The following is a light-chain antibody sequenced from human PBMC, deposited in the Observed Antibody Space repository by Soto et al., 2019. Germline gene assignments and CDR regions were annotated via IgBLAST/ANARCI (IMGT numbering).Light chain of an antibody. V-gene: IGLV2-14*03. CDR1: SSDVGGYNY. Sequence: QSALTQPASVSGSPGQSITISCTGTSSDVGGYNYVSWYQQHPGKAPKLMIYDVSNRPSGVSNRFSGSKSGNTASLTISGLQAEDEAAYYCSSYTSNSLHVFGTGTKVTV. CDR3: SSYTSNSLHV. J-gene: IGLJ1*01. CDR2: DVS.